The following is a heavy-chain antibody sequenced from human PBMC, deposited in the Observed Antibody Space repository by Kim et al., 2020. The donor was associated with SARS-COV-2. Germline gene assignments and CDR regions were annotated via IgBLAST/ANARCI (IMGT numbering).Heavy chain of an antibody. CDR3: ARGYCSSASCFNAFDI. D-gene: IGHD2-2*01. J-gene: IGHJ3*02. CDR2: FCFDKKNK. Sequence: AVFCFDKKNKYYADSVKGRFTISRDNSKNTLYLQMNSLRAEDTAVYYCARGYCSSASCFNAFDILGQGTM. V-gene: IGHV3-33*01.